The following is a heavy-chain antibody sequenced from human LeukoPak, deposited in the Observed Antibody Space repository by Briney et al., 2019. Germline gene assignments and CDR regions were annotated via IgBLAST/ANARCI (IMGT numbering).Heavy chain of an antibody. V-gene: IGHV3-23*01. CDR2: ISESGGRT. D-gene: IGHD3-10*01. Sequence: GGSLRLSCVASGFTFSSYAMTWVRQAPRKGLEWVSSISESGGRTYYADPVKGRFTISRDNSKNMLYLQMNSLRDEDTALYYCAKGVKAWGQGTLVTVSS. CDR3: AKGVKA. J-gene: IGHJ5*02. CDR1: GFTFSSYA.